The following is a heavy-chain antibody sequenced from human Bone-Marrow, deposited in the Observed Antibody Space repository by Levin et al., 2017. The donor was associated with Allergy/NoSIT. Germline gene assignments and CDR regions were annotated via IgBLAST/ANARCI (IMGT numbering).Heavy chain of an antibody. D-gene: IGHD3-10*01. V-gene: IGHV3-53*01. Sequence: PGGSLRLSCAASGFTVSSNHMSWVRQAPGKGLEWVSLIYSGGRGYYADSVRGRFTISRDNSKNTLYLQLNSRMAEDTAVYYCAIYGSGNDYSAFDIWGQGTMVTVSS. CDR1: GFTVSSNH. J-gene: IGHJ3*02. CDR2: IYSGGRG. CDR3: AIYGSGNDYSAFDI.